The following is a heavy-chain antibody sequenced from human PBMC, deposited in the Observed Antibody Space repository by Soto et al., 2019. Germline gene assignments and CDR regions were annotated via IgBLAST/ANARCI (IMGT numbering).Heavy chain of an antibody. CDR3: ASNDFWGGPDYYYYYGMDV. V-gene: IGHV3-30-3*01. D-gene: IGHD3-3*01. CDR1: GFTFSSYA. J-gene: IGHJ6*02. Sequence: QVQLVESGGGVVQPGRSLRLSCAASGFTFSSYAMHWVRQAPGKGLEWVAVISYDGSNKYYADSVKGRFTISRDNSKNTLYLQMNSLRAEDTAVYYCASNDFWGGPDYYYYYGMDVWGQGTTVTVSS. CDR2: ISYDGSNK.